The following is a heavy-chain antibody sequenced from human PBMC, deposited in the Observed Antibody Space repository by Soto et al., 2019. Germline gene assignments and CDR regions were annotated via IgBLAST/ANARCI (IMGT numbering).Heavy chain of an antibody. CDR3: AKDRDYDFWSGPPVPYFDN. CDR2: ISGSGGST. Sequence: GGSLRLSCAASGFTFSGYAMSWVRQAPGKGLEWVSAISGSGGSTYYADSVKGRFTISRDNSKNTLYLQMNSLRAEDTAVYYCAKDRDYDFWSGPPVPYFDNWRQGTLVTVSS. V-gene: IGHV3-23*01. CDR1: GFTFSGYA. J-gene: IGHJ4*02. D-gene: IGHD3-3*01.